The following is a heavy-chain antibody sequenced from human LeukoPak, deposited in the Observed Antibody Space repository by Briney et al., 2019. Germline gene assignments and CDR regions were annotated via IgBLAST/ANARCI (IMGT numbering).Heavy chain of an antibody. J-gene: IGHJ3*02. D-gene: IGHD6-6*01. CDR2: ISGSGGST. Sequence: GGSLTLSCAASGFTFSSYAMSWVRQAPGHGLEWVSTISGSGGSTYYADSVKGRFTITRDNSKNTLYLQMNRLRAQDTAVYYCAKDRDRPVKVDSWSEPTMLTVYS. V-gene: IGHV3-23*01. CDR1: GFTFSSYA. CDR3: AKDRDRPVKVDS.